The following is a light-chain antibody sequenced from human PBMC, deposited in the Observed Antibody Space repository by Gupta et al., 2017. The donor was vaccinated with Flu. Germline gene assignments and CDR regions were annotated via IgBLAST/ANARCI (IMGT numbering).Light chain of an antibody. CDR1: QSISSW. Sequence: DIALTQSPSTLSASVGDRVTITCRASQSISSWLAWYQHKPGKAPKLLIYKASILGSGVPSRLSGSRSGTEFTLTISSMQPDEFATYYCQQYSRDSPWTFGQGTKVEIK. CDR2: KAS. CDR3: QQYSRDSPWT. V-gene: IGKV1-5*03. J-gene: IGKJ1*01.